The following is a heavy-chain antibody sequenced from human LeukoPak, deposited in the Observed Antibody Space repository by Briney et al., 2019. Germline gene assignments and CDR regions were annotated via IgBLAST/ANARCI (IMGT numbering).Heavy chain of an antibody. CDR2: ISSSSSYI. Sequence: PGGSLRLSCAASGFTFSSYSMNWVRQAPGKGLEWVSSISSSSSYIYYADSVKGRFTISSDNAKNSLYLQMNSLRAEDTAVYYCARARSWQWPRFDPWGQGTLVTVSS. J-gene: IGHJ5*02. CDR3: ARARSWQWPRFDP. V-gene: IGHV3-21*01. D-gene: IGHD6-19*01. CDR1: GFTFSSYS.